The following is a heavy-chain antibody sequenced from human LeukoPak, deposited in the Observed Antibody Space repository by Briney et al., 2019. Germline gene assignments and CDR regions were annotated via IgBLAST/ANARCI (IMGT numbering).Heavy chain of an antibody. V-gene: IGHV4-30-4*08. CDR3: ARSRAAGQEHDAFDI. D-gene: IGHD6-13*01. CDR1: GGSISSGDDY. Sequence: PSETLSLTCTVSGGSISSGDDYWSWIRQPPGKGLEWIGYIYYSGSTYYNPSLKSRVTISVDTSKNQFSLKLSSVTAADTAVYYCARSRAAGQEHDAFDIWGQGTMVTVSS. J-gene: IGHJ3*02. CDR2: IYYSGST.